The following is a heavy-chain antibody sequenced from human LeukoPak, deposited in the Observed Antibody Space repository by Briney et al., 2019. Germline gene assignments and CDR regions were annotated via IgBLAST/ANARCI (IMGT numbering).Heavy chain of an antibody. J-gene: IGHJ4*02. Sequence: ESSETLSLTCTVSGGSISSGDYYWSWIRQPPGKGLEWIGYIYYSGSTYYNPSLKNRVTILVDTSKNQFSLKLSSVTAADTAVYYCARDSDYYGSGSYNYWGQGTLVAVSS. CDR1: GGSISSGDYY. V-gene: IGHV4-30-4*02. CDR3: ARDSDYYGSGSYNY. D-gene: IGHD3-10*01. CDR2: IYYSGST.